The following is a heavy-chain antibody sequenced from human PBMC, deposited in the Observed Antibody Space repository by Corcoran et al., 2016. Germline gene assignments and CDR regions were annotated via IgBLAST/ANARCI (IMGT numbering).Heavy chain of an antibody. D-gene: IGHD2-15*01. Sequence: QMQLQQWGAGLLKPSETLSITCAVYGGSFSGYYWSWNRQPQGKGLEWIGEINHSGSTNYNPSIKSRVTISVDTSKNQFSLKLSSVTTAETAGYYFASGLRSVGVELRYYVDYWGQGTLVTVSS. V-gene: IGHV4-34*01. J-gene: IGHJ4*02. CDR1: GGSFSGYY. CDR2: INHSGST. CDR3: ASGLRSVGVELRYYVDY.